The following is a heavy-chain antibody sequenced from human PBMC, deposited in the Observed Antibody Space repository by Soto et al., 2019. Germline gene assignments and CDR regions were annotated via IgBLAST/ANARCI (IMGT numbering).Heavy chain of an antibody. D-gene: IGHD5-12*01. Sequence: QVQLVQSRAEVKEPGASVKVSCKASGYTFNTYGISWVRQAPGQGLEWMGWVSTYTGHSDYAQHLQGRVTMTTDSSTYTAYMELRSLRSDDTAVYYCARDGGVTTIAGIRYYYGMDLWGQGTTVTVSS. CDR2: VSTYTGHS. CDR3: ARDGGVTTIAGIRYYYGMDL. CDR1: GYTFNTYG. V-gene: IGHV1-18*01. J-gene: IGHJ6*02.